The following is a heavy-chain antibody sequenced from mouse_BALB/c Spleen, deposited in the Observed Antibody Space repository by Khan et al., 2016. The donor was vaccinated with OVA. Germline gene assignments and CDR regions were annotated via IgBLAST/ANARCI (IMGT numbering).Heavy chain of an antibody. D-gene: IGHD2-3*01. CDR1: GDSITSGY. CDR3: ARWVYDGHYGRFAY. V-gene: IGHV3-8*02. Sequence: EVQLQESGPSLVKPSQTLSLTCSVTGDSITSGYWNWIRKFPGNKLEYMGYISYSGSTYYNPSLKSRISITRDTSKNQYYLQLNSVTTEDTATYYCARWVYDGHYGRFAYWGQGTLVTVPA. J-gene: IGHJ3*01. CDR2: ISYSGST.